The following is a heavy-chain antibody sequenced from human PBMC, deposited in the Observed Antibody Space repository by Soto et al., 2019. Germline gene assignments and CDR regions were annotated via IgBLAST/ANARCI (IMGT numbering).Heavy chain of an antibody. CDR3: ARGDSTDCSPGVCSFFYNNDMDV. D-gene: IGHD2-8*01. CDR1: GYSFTDYH. Sequence: SVKVACKASGYSFTDYHIHWLRQAPRQGLEWLGRITPKSGGTSTAQKFQGWFTMTTDTSISTASIELTRLTSNDTAIYYGARGDSTDCSPGVCSFFYNNDMDVWGQGTTVTVSS. J-gene: IGHJ6*02. V-gene: IGHV1-2*04. CDR2: ITPKSGGT.